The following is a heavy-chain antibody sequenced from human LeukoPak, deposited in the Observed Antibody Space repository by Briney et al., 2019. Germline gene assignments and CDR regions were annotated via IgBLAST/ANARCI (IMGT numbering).Heavy chain of an antibody. V-gene: IGHV1-18*01. J-gene: IGHJ3*02. D-gene: IGHD2-8*01. CDR2: ISAYNGNT. CDR1: GYTFTSYG. Sequence: ASVKVSCRASGYTFTSYGISWVRQAPGQGLEWMGWISAYNGNTNYTQKLQGRVTMTTDTSTSTAYMELRSLRSDDTAVYYCARHLVYAMRAFDIWGQGTMVTVSS. CDR3: ARHLVYAMRAFDI.